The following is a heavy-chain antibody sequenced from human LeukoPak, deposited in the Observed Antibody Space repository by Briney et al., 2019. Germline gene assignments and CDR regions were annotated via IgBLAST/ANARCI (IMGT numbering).Heavy chain of an antibody. D-gene: IGHD2-2*01. CDR2: SIPILGIA. CDR3: ARGYCSSTSCSHNWFDP. V-gene: IGHV1-69*04. J-gene: IGHJ5*02. CDR1: GGTFSSYA. Sequence: ASVKVSCKASGGTFSSYAISWVRQAPGQGLEWMGRSIPILGIANYAQKFQGRVTITADKSTSTAYMELSSLRSEDTAVYYCARGYCSSTSCSHNWFDPWGQGTLVTVSS.